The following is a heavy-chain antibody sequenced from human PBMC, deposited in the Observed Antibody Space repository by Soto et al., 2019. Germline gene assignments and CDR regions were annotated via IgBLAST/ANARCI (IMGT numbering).Heavy chain of an antibody. CDR2: IYHSGST. V-gene: IGHV4-4*02. D-gene: IGHD3-22*01. Sequence: QVQLQESGPGLVKPSGTLSLTCAVSGGSISSSNWWSWVRQPPGKGLEWIGEIYHSGSTNDNPSLKCRVTIAVYKSQTQFSRKLSDVTAADTAVYYYAREAKDYYYSRGSTWGYWGQGTLVTVSS. J-gene: IGHJ4*02. CDR3: AREAKDYYYSRGSTWGY. CDR1: GGSISSSNW.